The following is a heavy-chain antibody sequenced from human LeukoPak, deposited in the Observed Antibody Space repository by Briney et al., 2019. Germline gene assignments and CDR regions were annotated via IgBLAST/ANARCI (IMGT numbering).Heavy chain of an antibody. CDR1: GFTFSSHA. CDR2: ISDRGDNK. CDR3: AKDLNSGYVIDY. J-gene: IGHJ4*02. D-gene: IGHD5-12*01. Sequence: PGGSLRLSCAASGFTFSSHAMSWVRQAPGKGLEWVSAISDRGDNKQYTDSVKGRFTISRDNAKNSLYLQMNSLRAEDTALYYCAKDLNSGYVIDYWGQGTLVTVSS. V-gene: IGHV3-23*01.